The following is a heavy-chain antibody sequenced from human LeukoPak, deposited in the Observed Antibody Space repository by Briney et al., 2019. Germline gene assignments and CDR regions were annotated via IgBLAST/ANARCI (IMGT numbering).Heavy chain of an antibody. CDR3: ARPGGYYGSGSYLDY. J-gene: IGHJ4*02. Sequence: GGSLRLSCAASRFTVSSNYMSWVRQAPGKGLEWVSDIYSGGSTYYADSVKGRFTISRDNTKNTLYLKMSSLRAEDTAVYYCARPGGYYGSGSYLDYWGQGTLVTVSS. D-gene: IGHD3-10*01. CDR1: RFTVSSNY. V-gene: IGHV3-53*01. CDR2: IYSGGST.